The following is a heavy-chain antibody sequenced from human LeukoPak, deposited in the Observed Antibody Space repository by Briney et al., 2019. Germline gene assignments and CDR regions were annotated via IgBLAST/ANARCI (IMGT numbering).Heavy chain of an antibody. J-gene: IGHJ3*02. CDR3: SREFPFSGADCFSGVFDI. D-gene: IGHD2-21*02. CDR1: GYTFSSYG. V-gene: IGHV1-18*01. CDR2: ISVINNGNT. Sequence: GASVKVSCKASGYTFSSYGINWVRQAPGQGLEWMGWISVINNGNTRYAQNFQGRLTMTTDTSTATAYMELRSLRSDDTAVYYCSREFPFSGADCFSGVFDIWGQGTMVTVS.